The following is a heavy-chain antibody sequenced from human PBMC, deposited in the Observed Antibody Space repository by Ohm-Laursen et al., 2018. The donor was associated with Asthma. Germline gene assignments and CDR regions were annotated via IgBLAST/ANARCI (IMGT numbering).Heavy chain of an antibody. J-gene: IGHJ4*02. CDR1: GFTFSSYG. CDR2: ISGSGGST. D-gene: IGHD5-24*01. CDR3: AKVSRDGYNFGFDY. V-gene: IGHV3-23*01. Sequence: GSLRLSCAASGFTFSSYGMHWVRQAPGKGLEWVSAISGSGGSTYYADSVKGRFTISRDNSKNTLYLQMNSLRAEDTAVYYCAKVSRDGYNFGFDYWGQGTLVTVSS.